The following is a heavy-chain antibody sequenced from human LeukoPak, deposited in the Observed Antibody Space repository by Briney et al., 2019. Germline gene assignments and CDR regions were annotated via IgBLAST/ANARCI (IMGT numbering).Heavy chain of an antibody. CDR3: AREGKLGIANYFDF. J-gene: IGHJ4*02. CDR2: IKNDGTVK. D-gene: IGHD3-16*01. V-gene: IGHV3-7*01. CDR1: GFTFSYHW. Sequence: GGSLTLSCAASGFTFSYHWMTWVRQAPGKGLEWVANIKNDGTVKNYVDSVKGRFTISRDNAKNSLYLQMNSLRAEDTGVYYCAREGKLGIANYFDFWGQGTLVTVSS.